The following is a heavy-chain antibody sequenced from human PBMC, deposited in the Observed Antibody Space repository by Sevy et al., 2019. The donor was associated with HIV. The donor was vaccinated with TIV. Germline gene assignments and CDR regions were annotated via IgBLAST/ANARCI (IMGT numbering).Heavy chain of an antibody. D-gene: IGHD6-25*01. CDR3: AKSLHQRLGTYYYYGMDV. Sequence: GGSPRLSCAASGFTFSSYGMNWVRQAPGKGLEWVAVISYDGSNKYYADSVKGRVTISRDNSKNTLYLQMNGLRAEVTSVYYCAKSLHQRLGTYYYYGMDVRGQGTTVTVSS. V-gene: IGHV3-30*18. CDR1: GFTFSSYG. J-gene: IGHJ6*02. CDR2: ISYDGSNK.